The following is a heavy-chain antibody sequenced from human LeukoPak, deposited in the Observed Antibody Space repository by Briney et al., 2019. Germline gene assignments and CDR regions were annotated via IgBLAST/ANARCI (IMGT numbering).Heavy chain of an antibody. V-gene: IGHV1-2*02. CDR2: INPNSGGT. Sequence: ASVKVSCKASGYTFTGYYMHWVRQAPGQGLEWMGWINPNSGGTNYAQKFQGRVTMTRDTSISTAYMELSRLRSDDTAVYYCARLSGDILTGYYYSDYWGQGTLVTVSS. D-gene: IGHD3-9*01. CDR3: ARLSGDILTGYYYSDY. CDR1: GYTFTGYY. J-gene: IGHJ4*02.